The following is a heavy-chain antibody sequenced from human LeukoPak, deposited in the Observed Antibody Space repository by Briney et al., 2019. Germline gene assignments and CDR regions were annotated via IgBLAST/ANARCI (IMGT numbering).Heavy chain of an antibody. D-gene: IGHD1-1*01. V-gene: IGHV4-34*01. CDR2: INHSGST. CDR1: GGSFSGYY. J-gene: IGHJ4*02. Sequence: SETLSLTCAVYGGSFSGYYWSWIRQPPGKGLEWIGEINHSGSTNYNPSLKSRVTISVDTSKNQFSLKLSSVTAADTAVYYCARPYNWNDVGGFDYWGQGTLVTVSS. CDR3: ARPYNWNDVGGFDY.